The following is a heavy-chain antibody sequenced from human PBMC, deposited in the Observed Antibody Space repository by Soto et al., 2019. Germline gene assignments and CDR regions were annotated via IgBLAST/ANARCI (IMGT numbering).Heavy chain of an antibody. CDR2: ISGSGGST. CDR1: GVTFSSYA. Sequence: GGSLRLSCAASGVTFSSYAMSWFRQATGKGLEWVSAISGSGGSTYYADSVKGRFTISRDNSKNTLYLRMNSLRAEDTAVYYCAKVRPLRDCTSTSCLGAFDIWGQGTMVTVSS. V-gene: IGHV3-23*01. D-gene: IGHD2-2*01. CDR3: AKVRPLRDCTSTSCLGAFDI. J-gene: IGHJ3*02.